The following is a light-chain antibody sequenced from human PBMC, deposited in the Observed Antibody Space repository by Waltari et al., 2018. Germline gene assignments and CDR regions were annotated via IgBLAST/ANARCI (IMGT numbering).Light chain of an antibody. J-gene: IGLJ2*01. CDR3: ATWDNSLTAVV. CDR1: SSNIGHNL. Sequence: QSVLTQPPSVSAAPGQKVTISCSGSSSNIGHNLVTWYPHLPGATPKLLIYDNYKRPSGIPDRFSASKSGTSATLDITGLQIGDEADYYCATWDNSLTAVVFGGGTKLTVL. CDR2: DNY. V-gene: IGLV1-51*01.